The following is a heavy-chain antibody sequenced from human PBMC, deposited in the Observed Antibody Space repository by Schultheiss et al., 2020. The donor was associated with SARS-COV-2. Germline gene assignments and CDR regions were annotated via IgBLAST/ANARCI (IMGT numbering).Heavy chain of an antibody. CDR1: GGSISSYY. Sequence: SETLSLTCTVSGGSISSYYWSWIRQPPGKGLEWIGYIYYSGSTSYNPSLKSRVTISVDTSKNQFSLKLSSVTAADTAVYYCARDKGVVVPAATHGGYYYYYGMDVWGQGTTVTVSS. J-gene: IGHJ6*02. V-gene: IGHV4-59*01. CDR3: ARDKGVVVPAATHGGYYYYYGMDV. D-gene: IGHD2-2*01. CDR2: IYYSGST.